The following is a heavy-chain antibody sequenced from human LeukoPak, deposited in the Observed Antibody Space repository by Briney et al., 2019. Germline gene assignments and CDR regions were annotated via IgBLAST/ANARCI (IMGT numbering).Heavy chain of an antibody. V-gene: IGHV3-23*01. CDR3: AKDAGIGVVPAATVGYFDY. CDR2: ISGSGGST. CDR1: GFTFSSYA. Sequence: PGGSLRLSCAASGFTFSSYAMSWVRQAPGKGLEWVSAISGSGGSTYYADSVKGRFTISRDNSKNTLYLQMNSLRAEDTAVYYCAKDAGIGVVPAATVGYFDYWGQGTLVTVSS. D-gene: IGHD2-2*01. J-gene: IGHJ4*02.